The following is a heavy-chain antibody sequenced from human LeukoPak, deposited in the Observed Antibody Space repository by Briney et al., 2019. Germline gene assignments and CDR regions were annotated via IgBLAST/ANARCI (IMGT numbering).Heavy chain of an antibody. CDR2: INQDGSVK. J-gene: IGHJ4*02. CDR3: ARTDTTSKGYFDN. D-gene: IGHD1-1*01. Sequence: PGGSLRLSCAASGFTFSTCWMSWVRQAPGKGLEWVANINQDGSVKQYVDSVKGRCTLSRDNAKSSLSLELNSLRAEDTAVYYCARTDTTSKGYFDNWGQGTLVTVSS. CDR1: GFTFSTCW. V-gene: IGHV3-7*01.